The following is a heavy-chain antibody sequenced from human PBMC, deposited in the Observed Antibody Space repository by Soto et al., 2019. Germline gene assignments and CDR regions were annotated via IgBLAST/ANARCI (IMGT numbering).Heavy chain of an antibody. Sequence: GGSLRLSCAASGFTFRSFTMNWVRQAPGKGLEWVSTISSNSAYIYYTDALRGRFTISRDNAKNSLHLQMNGLRAEDTAVYYCTRDASRDSSARGWFDPWGPGTLVTVS. CDR3: TRDASRDSSARGWFDP. CDR2: ISSNSAYI. CDR1: GFTFRSFT. J-gene: IGHJ5*02. D-gene: IGHD6-13*01. V-gene: IGHV3-21*01.